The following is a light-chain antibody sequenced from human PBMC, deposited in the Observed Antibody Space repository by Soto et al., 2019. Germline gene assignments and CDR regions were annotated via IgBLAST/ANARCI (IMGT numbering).Light chain of an antibody. CDR3: QQSYSTPLT. J-gene: IGKJ4*01. CDR2: AAS. CDR1: QNINNY. V-gene: IGKV1-39*01. Sequence: DIPMTQSPSSLSASVGDRVTITCRASQNINNYSNWYQQKPGKVPKLLIYAASSFQSGVPSRFSGSGSGTDFTLTISRLQPEDFATYYCQQSYSTPLTFGGGTKVEIK.